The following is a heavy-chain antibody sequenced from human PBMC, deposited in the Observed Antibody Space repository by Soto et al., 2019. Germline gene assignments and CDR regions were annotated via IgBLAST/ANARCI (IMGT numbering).Heavy chain of an antibody. CDR2: IYYSGNT. CDR1: GGSIRSGGYY. Sequence: LFLTCTVSGGSIRSGGYYWSWVRQNPRRGLEWIGNIYYSGNTYYNPSLKSRLTISVDTSKNQFSLNLSSVTAADTAVYYCARDRLMATAGTARHYFGLDVWGQGTTVTVSS. V-gene: IGHV4-31*03. CDR3: ARDRLMATAGTARHYFGLDV. J-gene: IGHJ6*02. D-gene: IGHD5-18*01.